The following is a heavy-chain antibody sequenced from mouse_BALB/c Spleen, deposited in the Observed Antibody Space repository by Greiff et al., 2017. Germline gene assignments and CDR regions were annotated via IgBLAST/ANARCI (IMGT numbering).Heavy chain of an antibody. Sequence: EVKLMESGPGLVKPSQSLSLTCTVTGYSITSDYAWNWLRQFPGNELEWMGYISYSGSTNYNPSLKSRISITRDTSKNQFFLQMNSVTTEDTATYYGARSEDSWVFAYWGQGTLVTVSA. J-gene: IGHJ3*01. CDR3: ARSEDSWVFAY. CDR1: GYSITSDYA. V-gene: IGHV3-2*02. D-gene: IGHD3-3*01. CDR2: ISYSGST.